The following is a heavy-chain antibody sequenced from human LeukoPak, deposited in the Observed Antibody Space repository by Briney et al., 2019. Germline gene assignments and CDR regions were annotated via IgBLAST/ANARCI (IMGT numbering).Heavy chain of an antibody. CDR3: ARVAGHYFDY. CDR2: ITGSSGDI. Sequence: PGRSLRLSCAASGFTFRAYSPSWVRQAPEKGVERVSFITGSSGDILYADSVKGRFTVSRDNAKNTLYLQIDSLTAEDTAVYFCARVAGHYFDYWGQGSLVTVSS. J-gene: IGHJ4*02. V-gene: IGHV3-21*05. CDR1: GFTFRAYS. D-gene: IGHD3-10*01.